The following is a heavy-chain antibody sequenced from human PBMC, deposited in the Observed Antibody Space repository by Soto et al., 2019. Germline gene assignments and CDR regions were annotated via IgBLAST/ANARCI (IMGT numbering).Heavy chain of an antibody. D-gene: IGHD3-9*01. CDR1: GFTFSDHY. CDR3: ARGPVLRYFDWPYYFDY. J-gene: IGHJ4*02. CDR2: TRNKANSYTT. Sequence: PGGSLRLSCAASGFTFSDHYMDWVRQAPGKGLEWVGRTRNKANSYTTEYAASVKGRFTISRDDSKNSLYLQMNSLKTEDTAVYYCARGPVLRYFDWPYYFDYWGQGTLVTVSS. V-gene: IGHV3-72*01.